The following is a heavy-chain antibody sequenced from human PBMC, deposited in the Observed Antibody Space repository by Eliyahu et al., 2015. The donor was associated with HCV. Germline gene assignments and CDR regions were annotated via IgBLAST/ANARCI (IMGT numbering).Heavy chain of an antibody. CDR2: ISDSGGTR. J-gene: IGHJ4*02. D-gene: IGHD3-10*01. CDR1: GFSFSSYS. Sequence: EVQLVESGGNLIQPGGSLRLSCAGSGFSFSSYSMNWVRQAPGKGLEWVSYISDSGGTRYYADSVKGRFTISRDNAKNSLYLQMNSLRDEDTAVYYCATISALREAFAYWGQGTLVTVSS. CDR3: ATISALREAFAY. V-gene: IGHV3-48*02.